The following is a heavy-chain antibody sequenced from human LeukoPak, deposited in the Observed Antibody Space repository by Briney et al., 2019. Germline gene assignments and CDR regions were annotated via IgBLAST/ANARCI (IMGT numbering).Heavy chain of an antibody. CDR2: IYHTGTT. CDR1: GGSISRTGYY. Sequence: SETLSLTCTASGGSISRTGYYWGWIRQPPGKGLEWIGSIYHTGTTYYSSSLKSRVSISVDTSKNQFSLKLTSVTAADTAVYFCATELRYFDWLFPNYFDSWGQGTLVTVSS. D-gene: IGHD3-9*01. V-gene: IGHV4-39*01. J-gene: IGHJ4*02. CDR3: ATELRYFDWLFPNYFDS.